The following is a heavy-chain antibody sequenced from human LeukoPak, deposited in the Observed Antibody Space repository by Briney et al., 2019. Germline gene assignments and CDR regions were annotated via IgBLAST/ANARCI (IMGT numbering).Heavy chain of an antibody. CDR2: IGTAGDT. V-gene: IGHV3-13*01. Sequence: SGGSLRLSCAASGFTFSSYDMHWVRQATGKGLEWVSAIGTAGDTYYPGSVKGRFTISRENAKNSLHLQMNSLRAGDTAVYYCARGSHSSGYDYWGQGTLVTVSS. CDR3: ARGSHSSGYDY. CDR1: GFTFSSYD. J-gene: IGHJ4*02. D-gene: IGHD3-22*01.